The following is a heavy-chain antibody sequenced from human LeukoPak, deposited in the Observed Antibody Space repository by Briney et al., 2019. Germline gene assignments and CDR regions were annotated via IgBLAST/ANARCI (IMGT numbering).Heavy chain of an antibody. V-gene: IGHV1-2*02. D-gene: IGHD7-27*01. CDR3: ARNWGTAISYYYYMDV. CDR1: GYTFTGYY. CDR2: INPNSGGT. Sequence: ASVKVSCKASGYTFTGYYMHWVRQAPGQGLEWMGWINPNSGGTNYAQKFQGRVTMTRDTSISTAYMELSRLRSDDTAVYYCARNWGTAISYYYYMDVWGKGTTVTVSS. J-gene: IGHJ6*03.